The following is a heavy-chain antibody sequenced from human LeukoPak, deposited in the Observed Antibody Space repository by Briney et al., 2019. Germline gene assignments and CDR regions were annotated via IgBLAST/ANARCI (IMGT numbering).Heavy chain of an antibody. CDR3: ARGIGSATHDAFDI. Sequence: SETLSLTCTVSGGSISSYCWSWIRQPPGKGLEWIGYIYYSGSTNYNPSLKSRVTISVDTSKNQFSLKLSSVTAADTAVYYCARGIGSATHDAFDIWGQGAMVTVSS. J-gene: IGHJ3*02. V-gene: IGHV4-59*01. D-gene: IGHD1-26*01. CDR2: IYYSGST. CDR1: GGSISSYC.